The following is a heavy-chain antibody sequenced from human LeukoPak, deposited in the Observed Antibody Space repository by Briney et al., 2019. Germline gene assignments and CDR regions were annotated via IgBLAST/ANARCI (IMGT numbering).Heavy chain of an antibody. Sequence: ASVKVSCKASGYTFTGYYMHWVRQAPGQGLEWVGWINPNSGGTNYAQKFQGRVTMTRDTSISTAYMELSSLRSDDTAVYYCARDPNSLSPYYLDYWGQGTLVTVSS. D-gene: IGHD5-18*01. CDR2: INPNSGGT. J-gene: IGHJ4*02. CDR1: GYTFTGYY. V-gene: IGHV1-2*02. CDR3: ARDPNSLSPYYLDY.